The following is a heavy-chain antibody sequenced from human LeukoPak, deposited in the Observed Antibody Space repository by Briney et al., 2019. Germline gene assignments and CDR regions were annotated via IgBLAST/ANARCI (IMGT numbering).Heavy chain of an antibody. CDR1: GFTFSSYA. V-gene: IGHV3-23*01. J-gene: IGHJ4*02. CDR2: ISGSGGST. Sequence: SGGSLRLSCAASGFTFSSYAMSWVRQAPGKGLEWVSAISGSGGSTYYADSVKGRFTISRDNSKNTLYLQMNSLRAEDTAVYYCAKSISVSSGYFLFDYWGQGTLVTVSS. D-gene: IGHD3-22*01. CDR3: AKSISVSSGYFLFDY.